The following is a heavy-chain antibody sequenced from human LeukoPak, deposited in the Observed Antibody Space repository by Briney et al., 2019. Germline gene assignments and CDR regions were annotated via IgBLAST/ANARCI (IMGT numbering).Heavy chain of an antibody. J-gene: IGHJ3*01. CDR2: IYSGGST. CDR3: ARSSYSSSSSV. Sequence: PGGSLRLSCAASGFTVSSNYMSWVRQAPGKGLEWVSVIYSGGSTYYADSAKGRFTISRDNSKNTLYLQMNSLRAEDTAVYYCARSSYSSSSSVWGQGTMVTVSS. CDR1: GFTVSSNY. D-gene: IGHD6-6*01. V-gene: IGHV3-53*01.